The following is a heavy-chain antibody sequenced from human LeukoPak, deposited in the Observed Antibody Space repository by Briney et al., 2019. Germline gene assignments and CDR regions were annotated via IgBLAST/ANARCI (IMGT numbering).Heavy chain of an antibody. J-gene: IGHJ4*02. CDR1: GLTFSSYA. Sequence: GGSLRLSCAASGLTFSSYAMSWVRQAPGKGLEWVSAIRGSGGSTYYADSVKGRFTISRDNSKNTLYLQMDSLRAEDTAVYYCAKSGGNVQVTPLDYWGQGTLVTVSS. CDR2: IRGSGGST. D-gene: IGHD4-23*01. CDR3: AKSGGNVQVTPLDY. V-gene: IGHV3-23*01.